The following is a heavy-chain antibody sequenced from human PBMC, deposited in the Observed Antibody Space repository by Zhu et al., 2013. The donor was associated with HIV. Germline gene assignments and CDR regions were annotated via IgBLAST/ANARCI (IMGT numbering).Heavy chain of an antibody. CDR3: ASDLWEKALDI. CDR1: GDTLSIYD. CDR2: MNPNSGTT. V-gene: IGHV1-8*01. Sequence: QVQLVQSGAEVKKPGASVKVSCKTSGDTLSIYDINWVRQAAGQGLEWMGWMNPNSGTTGYAQKFQGRVTITKNTSIRTVYMELTRLRSDDTAVYYCASDLWEKALDIWGPGTMVTVSS. J-gene: IGHJ3*02. D-gene: IGHD1-26*01.